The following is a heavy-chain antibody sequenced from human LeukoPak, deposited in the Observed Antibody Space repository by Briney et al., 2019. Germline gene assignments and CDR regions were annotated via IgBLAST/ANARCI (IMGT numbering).Heavy chain of an antibody. CDR3: AKATEYYYEIN. Sequence: PGGSLRLSCVASGFTFTTYWMHWVRQAPGKGLVLVSRINNDGFGTTYADSVRGRFIVSRDNARNTLYLHMNSLRAEDTAVYHCAKATEYYYEINWGQGTLVTVSS. CDR1: GFTFTTYW. V-gene: IGHV3-74*03. CDR2: INNDGFGT. J-gene: IGHJ4*02. D-gene: IGHD3-22*01.